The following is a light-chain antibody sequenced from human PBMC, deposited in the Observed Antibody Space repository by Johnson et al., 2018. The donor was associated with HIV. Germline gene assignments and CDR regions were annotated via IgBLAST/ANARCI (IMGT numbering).Light chain of an antibody. V-gene: IGLV1-51*02. J-gene: IGLJ1*01. CDR2: ENN. CDR3: GTWDSSLSVRV. Sequence: QSVLTQSPSVSAAPGQKVTISCSGSSSNIGNNYVSWYQQLPGTAPKLLIYENNKRPSGIPDRFSGSKSGTSATLGITGLQTGDEADYYCGTWDSSLSVRVFGTGTKVTVL. CDR1: SSNIGNNY.